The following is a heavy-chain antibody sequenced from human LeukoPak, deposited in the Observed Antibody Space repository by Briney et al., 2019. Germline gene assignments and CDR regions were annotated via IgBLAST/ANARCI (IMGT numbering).Heavy chain of an antibody. CDR2: MNPNSGNT. J-gene: IGHJ4*02. CDR3: ARFPWGQQLATDY. Sequence: ASVRGSCKASGYTFTSYDINWVREATGQGLEWMGWMNPNSGNTGYAQKFQGRVTMTRNTSISTAYMELSSLRSEDTAVYYCARFPWGQQLATDYWGQGTLVTVSS. D-gene: IGHD6-13*01. CDR1: GYTFTSYD. V-gene: IGHV1-8*01.